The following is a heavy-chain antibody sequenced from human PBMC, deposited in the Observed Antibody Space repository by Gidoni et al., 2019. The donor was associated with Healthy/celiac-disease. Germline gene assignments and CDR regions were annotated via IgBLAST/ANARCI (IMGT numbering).Heavy chain of an antibody. CDR2: ISGSGGST. J-gene: IGHJ6*02. CDR1: GFTFRSYA. Sequence: EVQLLESGGGLVQPGGSLRLSCAAPGFTFRSYALSWVRQAPGKGLEWVSAISGSGGSTYYADSVKGRFTISRDNSKNTLYLQMNSLRAEDTAVYYCATIPNYGDYEEFYRYYGMDVWGQGTTVTVSS. V-gene: IGHV3-23*01. CDR3: ATIPNYGDYEEFYRYYGMDV. D-gene: IGHD4-17*01.